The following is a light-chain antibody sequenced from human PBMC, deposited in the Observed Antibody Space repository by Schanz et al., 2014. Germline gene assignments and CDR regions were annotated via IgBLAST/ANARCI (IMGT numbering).Light chain of an antibody. CDR1: SSNLGASYD. Sequence: QSVLTQPPSVSGAPGQRVTISCTGSSSNLGASYDVQWYQQLPGTAPKLLVYGNSNRPSGVPDRFSGSKSDTSASLAITGLQAEDEADYYCSSYTSSSVVFGGGTQLTVL. J-gene: IGLJ2*01. V-gene: IGLV1-40*01. CDR2: GNS. CDR3: SSYTSSSVV.